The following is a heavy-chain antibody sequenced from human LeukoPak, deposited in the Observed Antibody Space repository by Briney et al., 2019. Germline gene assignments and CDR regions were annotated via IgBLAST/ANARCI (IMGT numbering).Heavy chain of an antibody. CDR2: ISSSSSTI. CDR1: GFTFSSYS. CDR3: ARGPPYGSGSYYPGDY. D-gene: IGHD3-10*01. V-gene: IGHV3-48*04. J-gene: IGHJ4*02. Sequence: GGSLRLSCAASGFTFSSYSMNWVRQPPGKGLEWVSYISSSSSTIYYAASVKGRFTISRDNAKNTLYLQMNSLRAEDTAVYYCARGPPYGSGSYYPGDYWGQGTLVTVSS.